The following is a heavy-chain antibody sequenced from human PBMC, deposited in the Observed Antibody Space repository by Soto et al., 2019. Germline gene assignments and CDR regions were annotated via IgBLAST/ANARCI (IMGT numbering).Heavy chain of an antibody. V-gene: IGHV4-34*01. J-gene: IGHJ4*02. CDR1: GGSFSGYY. D-gene: IGHD5-18*01. CDR3: ARDPTSQGRIQLWYDY. CDR2: INHSGST. Sequence: PSETLSLTCAVYGGSFSGYYWTWIRQPPGTGLEWIGEINHSGSTNYNPSLKSRVTISVDTSKNQFSLKLTSVTAEDTAVYYCARDPTSQGRIQLWYDYWGQGTLVTVSS.